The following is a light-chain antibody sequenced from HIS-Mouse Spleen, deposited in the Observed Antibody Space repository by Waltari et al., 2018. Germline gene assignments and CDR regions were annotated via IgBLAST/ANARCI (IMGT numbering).Light chain of an antibody. V-gene: IGLV1-47*01. CDR3: AAWDDSLSGHVV. J-gene: IGLJ2*01. CDR2: RNN. CDR1: SSNLGSNS. Sequence: QSVLTQPPSASGTPGQRVTISYSGSSSNLGSNSVYWYQQLPGTAPKLLIYRNNQRPSGVPDRFSGSKSGTSASLAISGLRSEDEADYYCAAWDDSLSGHVVFGGGTKLTVL.